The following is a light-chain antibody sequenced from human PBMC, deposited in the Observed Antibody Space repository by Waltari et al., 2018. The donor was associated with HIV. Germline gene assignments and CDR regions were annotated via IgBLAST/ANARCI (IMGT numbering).Light chain of an antibody. CDR1: QSISNY. V-gene: IGKV1-39*01. Sequence: IQMTQSPSSLSTSVGDRVTFPCRASQSISNYLNWYQQKAGRAPKLLIYAATTLQRGVPSRFTGSGSGTDFSLTISSLQPEDFAIYYCQQSDTTPWTFGQGTKVDLK. J-gene: IGKJ1*01. CDR2: AAT. CDR3: QQSDTTPWT.